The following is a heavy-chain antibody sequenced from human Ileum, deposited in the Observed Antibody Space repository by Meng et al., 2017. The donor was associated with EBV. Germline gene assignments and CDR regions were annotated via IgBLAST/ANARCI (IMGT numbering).Heavy chain of an antibody. CDR3: AREGAVAGPDFDY. V-gene: IGHV1-3*01. CDR1: GYTFTRNT. Sequence: QVQLVQSWAEVKKPGASVKVSCKASGYTFTRNTIHWVRQAPGQGLEWMGWINVGNDNTKYSQKFQGRVTITRDTSAYTVYMELSSLISEDTALYYCAREGAVAGPDFDYWGQGTLVTVSS. J-gene: IGHJ4*02. CDR2: INVGNDNT. D-gene: IGHD6-19*01.